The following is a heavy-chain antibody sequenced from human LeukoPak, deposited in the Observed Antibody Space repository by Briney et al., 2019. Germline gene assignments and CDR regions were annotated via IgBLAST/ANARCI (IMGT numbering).Heavy chain of an antibody. CDR2: MNTSGGST. D-gene: IGHD3-22*01. CDR3: AIMHPYYDGNGYWVQ. Sequence: PGESLRLSCAASGFTFSSYAMSWVRQAPGKGLEWVSGMNTSGGSTAYADSVKGRFTISRDNPRNTLYMQMNSLRAEDTALYYCAIMHPYYDGNGYWVQWGQGTLVTVSS. J-gene: IGHJ4*02. CDR1: GFTFSSYA. V-gene: IGHV3-23*01.